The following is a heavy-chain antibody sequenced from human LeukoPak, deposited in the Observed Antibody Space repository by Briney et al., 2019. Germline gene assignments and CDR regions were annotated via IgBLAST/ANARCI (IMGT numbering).Heavy chain of an antibody. Sequence: PGRSLRLSCAASGFTFSGSAMHWVRQASGKGLEWVGRIRSKANSYATAYAASVKGRFTISRDDSKNTAYLQMNSLKTEDTAVYYCTPSLYDILTGSDYWGQGTLVTVSS. V-gene: IGHV3-73*01. CDR1: GFTFSGSA. CDR2: IRSKANSYAT. D-gene: IGHD3-9*01. J-gene: IGHJ4*02. CDR3: TPSLYDILTGSDY.